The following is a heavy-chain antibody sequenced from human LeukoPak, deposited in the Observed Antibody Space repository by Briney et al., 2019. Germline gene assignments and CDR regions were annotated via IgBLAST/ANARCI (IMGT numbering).Heavy chain of an antibody. CDR1: GGTFSSYA. V-gene: IGHV1-69*01. CDR2: IIPIFGTA. Sequence: GASVKVSCKASGGTFSSYAISWVRQAPGQGLEWMGGIIPIFGTANYAQKFQGRVTITADESTSAAYMELSSLRSEDTAVYYCARAPGYNLYYFDYWGQGTLVTVSS. CDR3: ARAPGYNLYYFDY. J-gene: IGHJ4*02. D-gene: IGHD5-24*01.